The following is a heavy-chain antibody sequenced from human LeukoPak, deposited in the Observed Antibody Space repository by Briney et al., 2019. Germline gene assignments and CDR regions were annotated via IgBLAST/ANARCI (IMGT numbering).Heavy chain of an antibody. J-gene: IGHJ4*02. CDR2: IKQDGSEK. V-gene: IGHV3-7*01. D-gene: IGHD3-16*02. Sequence: SGGSLRLSCAASGFTFSSYWMSWVRQAPGKGLEWVANIKQDGSEKYYVDSVKGRFTISRDNAKNSLYLQMNSLRAEDTAVYYCARGGFYDYVWGSYRYRGLFDYWGQGTLVTVSS. CDR3: ARGGFYDYVWGSYRYRGLFDY. CDR1: GFTFSSYW.